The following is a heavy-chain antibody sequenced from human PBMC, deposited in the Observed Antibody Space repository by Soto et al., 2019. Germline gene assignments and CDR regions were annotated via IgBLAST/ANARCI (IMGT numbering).Heavy chain of an antibody. D-gene: IGHD2-2*01. CDR1: GGTFSSYA. CDR2: IIPIFGTA. Sequence: QVQLVQSGAEVKKPGSSVKVSCKASGGTFSSYAISWVRQAPGQGLEWMGGIIPIFGTANYAQKFQGRVTITADESTSTAYMELSSLRAEDTAVYYCARQLVPAATNYYYYYGMDVWGQGTTVTVSS. CDR3: ARQLVPAATNYYYYYGMDV. V-gene: IGHV1-69*12. J-gene: IGHJ6*02.